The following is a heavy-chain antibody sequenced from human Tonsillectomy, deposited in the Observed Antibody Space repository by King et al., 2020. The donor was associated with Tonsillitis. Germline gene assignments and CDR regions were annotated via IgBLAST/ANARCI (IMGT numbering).Heavy chain of an antibody. CDR2: IYHTEPT. CDR3: VRAARFGVVKGAFDI. Sequence: QLQESGSGLVKPSQTLSLTCTVSGDSISSDGYSWNWVRQPPGGGLEWIGYIYHTEPTHYNPSLKSRVTISVDTSKNQFSLRLSSLTAADTAFYFCVRAARFGVVKGAFDIWGPGTMVTVSP. CDR1: GDSISSDGYS. J-gene: IGHJ3*02. V-gene: IGHV4-30-2*01. D-gene: IGHD3-3*01.